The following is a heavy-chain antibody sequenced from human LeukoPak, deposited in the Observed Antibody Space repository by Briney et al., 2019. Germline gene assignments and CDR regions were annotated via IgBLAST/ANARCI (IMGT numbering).Heavy chain of an antibody. Sequence: ASVKVSCKASGYTFTSYGISWVRQAPGQGLEWMRWISAYNGNTNYAQKLQGRVTMTTDTSTSTPYMELRSLRSDDTAVYYCAREPDYYGSGSYYKDAFDIWGQGTMVTVSS. V-gene: IGHV1-18*01. J-gene: IGHJ3*02. CDR3: AREPDYYGSGSYYKDAFDI. CDR1: GYTFTSYG. CDR2: ISAYNGNT. D-gene: IGHD3-10*01.